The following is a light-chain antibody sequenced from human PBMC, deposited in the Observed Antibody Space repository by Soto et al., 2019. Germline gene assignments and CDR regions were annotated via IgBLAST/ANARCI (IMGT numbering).Light chain of an antibody. CDR3: QNYDGAPWA. Sequence: DIQMTQSPSSLSASVGDRVTITCRASQAISNSLAWYQQSPGKVPKLLIYAASTLQSRVPSRFSGSGSGTDFTLTISSLQPEDVATYYCQNYDGAPWAFGQGTKVEI. CDR1: QAISNS. CDR2: AAS. V-gene: IGKV1-27*01. J-gene: IGKJ1*01.